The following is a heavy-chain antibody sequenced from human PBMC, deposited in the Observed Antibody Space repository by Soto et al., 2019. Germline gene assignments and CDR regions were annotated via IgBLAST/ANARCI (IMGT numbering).Heavy chain of an antibody. CDR2: ISYDGSNK. D-gene: IGHD5-12*01. V-gene: IGHV3-30*18. CDR1: GFTFSSYG. CDR3: AKNNGYSGYDQPILYYYYGMDV. J-gene: IGHJ6*02. Sequence: PGGSLRLSCAASGFTFSSYGMHWVRQAPGKGLEWVAVISYDGSNKYYADSVKGRFTISRDNSKNTLYLQMNSLRAEDTAVYYCAKNNGYSGYDQPILYYYYGMDVWGQGTTVTVSS.